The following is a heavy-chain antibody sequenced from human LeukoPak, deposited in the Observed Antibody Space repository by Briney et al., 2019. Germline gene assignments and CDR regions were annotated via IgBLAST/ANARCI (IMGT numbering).Heavy chain of an antibody. Sequence: PGGSLRLSCAASGFTFSSYWMSWVRQAPGKGLEWVANIKQDGSEKYYADSVKGRFTISRDNAKNSLFLQMNSLRVEDTAVYYCARDYYYYDSGSYYSNIANWGQGTLVTVSS. V-gene: IGHV3-7*01. D-gene: IGHD3-10*01. J-gene: IGHJ4*02. CDR2: IKQDGSEK. CDR3: ARDYYYYDSGSYYSNIAN. CDR1: GFTFSSYW.